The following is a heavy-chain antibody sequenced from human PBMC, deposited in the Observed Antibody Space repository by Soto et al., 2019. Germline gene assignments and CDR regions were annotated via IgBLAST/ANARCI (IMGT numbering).Heavy chain of an antibody. CDR2: IISEAYGGTT. CDR1: GFNFGNYA. J-gene: IGHJ4*02. Sequence: GGSLRLSCTGSGFNFGNYALSWVRHAPGKGPEWVGFIISEAYGGTTDYAASVKGRFIISRDDSKSIAYLEINSLQTDDTAVYYCTRYYYESSGYYVYWGQGTLVTVSS. V-gene: IGHV3-49*04. D-gene: IGHD3-22*01. CDR3: TRYYYESSGYYVY.